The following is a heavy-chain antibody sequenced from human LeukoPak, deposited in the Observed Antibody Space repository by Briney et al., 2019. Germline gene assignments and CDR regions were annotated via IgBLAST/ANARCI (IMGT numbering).Heavy chain of an antibody. Sequence: GGSLRLSCAASGFTFSSYWMHWVRQAPGKGLVWVSRINSDGSSTSYADSVKGRFTISRDNAKNTLYLQMNSLRAKDTAVYYCARARSSGWYWYWGQGTLVTVSS. CDR2: INSDGSST. J-gene: IGHJ4*02. V-gene: IGHV3-74*01. CDR1: GFTFSSYW. CDR3: ARARSSGWYWY. D-gene: IGHD6-19*01.